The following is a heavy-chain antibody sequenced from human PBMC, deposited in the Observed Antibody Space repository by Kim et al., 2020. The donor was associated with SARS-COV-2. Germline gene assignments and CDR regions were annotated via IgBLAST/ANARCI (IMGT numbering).Heavy chain of an antibody. D-gene: IGHD3-16*01. Sequence: YADSVKGRFTISRDNSKNTLYLQMNSLRAEDTAVYYCASSFGYTPTGFDYWGQGTLVTVSS. V-gene: IGHV3-30*01. J-gene: IGHJ4*02. CDR3: ASSFGYTPTGFDY.